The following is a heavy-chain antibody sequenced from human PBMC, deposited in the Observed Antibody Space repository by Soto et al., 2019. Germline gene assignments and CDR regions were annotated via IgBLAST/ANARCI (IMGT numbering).Heavy chain of an antibody. CDR3: ARTLRRYFDWFSHYYGMDV. V-gene: IGHV4-59*01. J-gene: IGHJ6*02. Sequence: SETLSLTCIVSCGSISSYYLSWIRQPPGKGLEWIGYIYYSGSTNYNPSLKSRVTISVDTSKNQFSLKLSSVTAADTAVYYCARTLRRYFDWFSHYYGMDVRGQGTTVTVSS. CDR1: CGSISSYY. CDR2: IYYSGST. D-gene: IGHD3-9*01.